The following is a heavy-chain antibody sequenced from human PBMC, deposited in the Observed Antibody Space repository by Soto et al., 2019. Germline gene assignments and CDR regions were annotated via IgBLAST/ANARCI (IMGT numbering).Heavy chain of an antibody. V-gene: IGHV5-51*07. Sequence: EAEPRSGKSCVGRFISYWRGWVHQMPGKGLEWMGNIHSGDSNARYSPSFQGQVTISVDKSISTAYLQWNSLKASDTALYYCATWRSSPGFDYWGQGTLVP. J-gene: IGHJ4*02. CDR3: ATWRSSPGFDY. CDR2: IHSGDSNA. CDR1: VGRFISYW. D-gene: IGHD2-2*01.